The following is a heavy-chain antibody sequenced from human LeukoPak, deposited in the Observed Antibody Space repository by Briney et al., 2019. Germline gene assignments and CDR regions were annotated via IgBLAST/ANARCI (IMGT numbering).Heavy chain of an antibody. CDR2: IYYSGST. V-gene: IGHV4-31*03. Sequence: PSETLSLTCTVSGGSISSGGYYWSWIRQHPGKGLEWIGYIYYSGSTNYNPSLKSRVTISVDTSKNQFSLKLSSVTAADTAVYYCARGGTGTLYYFDYWGQGTLVTVSS. D-gene: IGHD1-1*01. CDR3: ARGGTGTLYYFDY. J-gene: IGHJ4*02. CDR1: GGSISSGGYY.